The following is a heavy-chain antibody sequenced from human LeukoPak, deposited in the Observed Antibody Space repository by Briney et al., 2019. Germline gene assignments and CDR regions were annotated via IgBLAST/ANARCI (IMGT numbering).Heavy chain of an antibody. CDR1: GFTFSSYN. D-gene: IGHD3-10*01. Sequence: GGSLRLSCAASGFTFSSYNMSWARQAPGKGLDWVSFISSSGSSITYADSVKGRFSISRDNVKNSLYLQMNSLRAEDTAVYCCVRRKANSDGEFDYWGQGTLVTVSS. V-gene: IGHV3-48*01. CDR2: ISSSGSSI. J-gene: IGHJ4*02. CDR3: VRRKANSDGEFDY.